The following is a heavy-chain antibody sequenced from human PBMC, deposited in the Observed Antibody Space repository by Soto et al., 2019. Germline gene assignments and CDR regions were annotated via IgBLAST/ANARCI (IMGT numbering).Heavy chain of an antibody. D-gene: IGHD6-13*01. Sequence: PGGFLRLSCAASGFTFSSYAMSWVRQAPGKGLVWVSRVNNDGTDTSHADSVKGRFTISRDNAENTLYLQMNSLRAEDTAVYYCARGGLQHALDVWGQGSTVTVSS. CDR1: GFTFSSYA. CDR3: ARGGLQHALDV. V-gene: IGHV3-74*03. CDR2: VNNDGTDT. J-gene: IGHJ6*02.